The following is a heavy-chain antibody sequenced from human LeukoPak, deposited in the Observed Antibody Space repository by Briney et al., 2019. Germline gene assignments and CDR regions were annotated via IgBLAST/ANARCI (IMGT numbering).Heavy chain of an antibody. CDR3: ATRGDGYCSSGTCYWDY. D-gene: IGHD2-15*01. V-gene: IGHV3-23*01. CDR2: ISASGGST. CDR1: GITFITYG. Sequence: GGSLRLSCAASGITFITYGMSWVRQAPGKGLEWVSAISASGGSTYYADSVKGRFTISRDNTKNTLYLQMDSLRAEDTAVYYCATRGDGYCSSGTCYWDYWGQGTLVTVSS. J-gene: IGHJ4*02.